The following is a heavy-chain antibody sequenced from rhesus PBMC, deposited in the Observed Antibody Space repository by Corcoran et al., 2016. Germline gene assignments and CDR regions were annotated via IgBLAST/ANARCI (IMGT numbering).Heavy chain of an antibody. CDR1: CGSISISQW. CDR2: SHGSVGHK. Sequence: QVQLQESGPAAVKPSETLSLTCDVSCGSISISQWLNWFRQSPGRGLEWRGGSHGSVGHKYYNPSLKSRVTISKDTSKNQFSLIRTSVTAADTALYYCASGPLSQLDYWGQGVLLTVSS. D-gene: IGHD6-13*01. V-gene: IGHV4-93*01. J-gene: IGHJ4*01. CDR3: ASGPLSQLDY.